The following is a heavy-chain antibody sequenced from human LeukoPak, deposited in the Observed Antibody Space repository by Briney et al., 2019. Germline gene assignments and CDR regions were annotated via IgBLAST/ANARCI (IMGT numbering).Heavy chain of an antibody. CDR3: ARASGYDWDSVRGGFFDY. CDR2: IYTSGST. CDR1: GGSISSFY. V-gene: IGHV4-4*07. Sequence: SETLSLTCTVSGGSISSFYWNWIRQPAGKGLEWIGRIYTSGSTNYNPSLKSRVTMSVDTSKNQFSLKLSSVTAADTAVYYCARASGYDWDSVRGGFFDYWGQGTLVTVSS. D-gene: IGHD5-12*01. J-gene: IGHJ4*02.